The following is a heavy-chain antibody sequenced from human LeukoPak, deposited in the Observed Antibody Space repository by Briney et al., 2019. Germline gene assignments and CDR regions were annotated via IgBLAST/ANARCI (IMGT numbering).Heavy chain of an antibody. Sequence: GGSLRLSCAASGFTFSSYSMNWVRQAPGKGLEWVSYISSSSSTIYYADSVKGRFAISRDNAENTLYLQMNSLRAEDTAVYYCATSQRGYIYGFMGYWGQGTLVTGSS. CDR3: ATSQRGYIYGFMGY. V-gene: IGHV3-48*04. CDR2: ISSSSSTI. CDR1: GFTFSSYS. D-gene: IGHD5-18*01. J-gene: IGHJ4*02.